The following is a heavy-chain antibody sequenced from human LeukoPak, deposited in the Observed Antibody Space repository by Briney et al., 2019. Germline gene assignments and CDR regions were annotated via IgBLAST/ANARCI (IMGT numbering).Heavy chain of an antibody. CDR2: INPNSGGT. Sequence: ASVKVSCKASGYTFTGHYMHWVRQAPGQGLEWMGWINPNSGGTNYAQKFQGRVTMTRDTSISTAYMELSRLRSDDTAVYYCARDKEYGGNSGYYYYYMDVWGKGTTVTVSS. CDR1: GYTFTGHY. CDR3: ARDKEYGGNSGYYYYYMDV. D-gene: IGHD4-23*01. J-gene: IGHJ6*03. V-gene: IGHV1-2*02.